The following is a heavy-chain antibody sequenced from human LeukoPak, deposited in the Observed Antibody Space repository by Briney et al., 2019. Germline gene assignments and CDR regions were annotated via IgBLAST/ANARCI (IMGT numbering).Heavy chain of an antibody. D-gene: IGHD3-9*01. CDR3: AKGGPYYDILTGKVDDY. J-gene: IGHJ4*02. V-gene: IGHV3-43*02. CDR1: GFTFDDYA. CDR2: ISGDGGST. Sequence: GGSLRLSCAASGFTFDDYAMHWVRQAPGKGLEWVSLISGDGGSTYYADSVKGRFTISRDNSKNSLYLQMNSLRTEDTALYYCAKGGPYYDILTGKVDDYWGQGTLVTVSS.